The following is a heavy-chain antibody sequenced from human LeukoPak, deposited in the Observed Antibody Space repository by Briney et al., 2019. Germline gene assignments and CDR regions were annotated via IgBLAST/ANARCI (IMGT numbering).Heavy chain of an antibody. CDR3: ARGRLSPFDP. CDR2: INPNSGGT. D-gene: IGHD4/OR15-4a*01. Sequence: ASVKVSCKASGYTFTSYDINWVRQAPGQGLEWMGRINPNSGGTNYAQKFQGRVTMTRDTSISTAYMELSRLRSDDTAVYYCARGRLSPFDPWGQGTLVTVSS. J-gene: IGHJ5*02. CDR1: GYTFTSYD. V-gene: IGHV1-2*06.